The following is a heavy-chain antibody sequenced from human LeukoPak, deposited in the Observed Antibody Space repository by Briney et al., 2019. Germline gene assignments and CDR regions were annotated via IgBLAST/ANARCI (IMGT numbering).Heavy chain of an antibody. CDR1: GYSITSYW. CDR3: ARSPPRGAVAGPFDY. V-gene: IGHV5-51*01. Sequence: GESLKISCKGSGYSITSYWIAWVRQMPGKGLEWMGIIYPGDSDTRYSPSFQGQVTISADKSISTAYLQWSSLKASDTAMYYCARSPPRGAVAGPFDYWGQGTLVTVSS. J-gene: IGHJ4*02. D-gene: IGHD6-19*01. CDR2: IYPGDSDT.